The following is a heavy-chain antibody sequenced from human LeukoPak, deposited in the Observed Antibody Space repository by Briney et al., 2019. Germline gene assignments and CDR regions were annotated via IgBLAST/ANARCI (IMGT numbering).Heavy chain of an antibody. CDR1: GGSISSSY. V-gene: IGHV4-59*01. CDR3: ARIGVGKAFDY. J-gene: IGHJ4*02. CDR2: IYYSGST. D-gene: IGHD2-15*01. Sequence: PSETLSLTRTVSGGSISSSYWSWIRQPPGKGLESIGYIYYSGSTNSNPSLKSRVTISVDTSKNQCSLKLSSVTAADTAVYYCARIGVGKAFDYWGQGTLVTVSS.